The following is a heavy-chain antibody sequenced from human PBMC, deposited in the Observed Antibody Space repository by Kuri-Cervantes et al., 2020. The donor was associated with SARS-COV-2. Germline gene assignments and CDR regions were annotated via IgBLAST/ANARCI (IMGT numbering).Heavy chain of an antibody. CDR2: INHSGST. J-gene: IGHJ6*03. CDR1: GFTVSSNY. V-gene: IGHV4-34*01. Sequence: GSLRLSCAASGFTVSSNYWSWIRQPPGKGLEWIGEINHSGSTNYNPSLKSRVTISVDTSENQFSLKLSSVTAADTAVYYCARQGGITIFGVVYSPHYYYYMDVWGKGTTVTVSS. CDR3: ARQGGITIFGVVYSPHYYYYMDV. D-gene: IGHD3-3*01.